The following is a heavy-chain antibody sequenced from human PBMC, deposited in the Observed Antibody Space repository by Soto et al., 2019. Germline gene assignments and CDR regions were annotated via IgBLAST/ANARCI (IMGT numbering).Heavy chain of an antibody. CDR2: ISYDGSNK. Sequence: QVQLVESGGGVVQPGRSLRLSCAASGFTFSSYAMHWVRQAPGKGLEWVAVISYDGSNKYYADSVKGRFTISRDNSKNRLYLQMNSLRAEDTAVYYCARNRYYYDSSHLDYWGRGTLVTVSS. D-gene: IGHD3-22*01. J-gene: IGHJ4*02. CDR1: GFTFSSYA. CDR3: ARNRYYYDSSHLDY. V-gene: IGHV3-30-3*01.